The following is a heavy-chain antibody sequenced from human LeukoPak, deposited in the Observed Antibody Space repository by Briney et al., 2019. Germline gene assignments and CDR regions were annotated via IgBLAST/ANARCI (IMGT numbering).Heavy chain of an antibody. D-gene: IGHD5-18*01. V-gene: IGHV3-30*04. CDR1: GFTFSSYA. CDR2: ISYDGSNK. J-gene: IGHJ4*02. CDR3: ARVQGRSSYGSGFDS. Sequence: AVSLRLSCAASGFTFSSYAMHWVRQGPGKGLEWVAVISYDGSNKYYADSVKGRFTISRDNSKNTLYLQMNSLRAEDTAVYYCARVQGRSSYGSGFDSWGQGTLVTVSS.